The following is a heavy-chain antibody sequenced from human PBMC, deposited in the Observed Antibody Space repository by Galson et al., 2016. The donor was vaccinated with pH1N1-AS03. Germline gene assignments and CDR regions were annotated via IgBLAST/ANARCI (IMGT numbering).Heavy chain of an antibody. Sequence: SETLSLTCTVSGGSISSTTYSWAWVRQPPGKGLEWIGSISYSGSINYNPSLKSRVTISVDTSKNQFSLKLSSVTAADTAVYYCARIVVVTPSYWYFDLWGRGTLVTVSS. CDR3: ARIVVVTPSYWYFDL. CDR2: ISYSGSI. D-gene: IGHD2-21*02. J-gene: IGHJ2*01. CDR1: GGSISSTTYS. V-gene: IGHV4-39*07.